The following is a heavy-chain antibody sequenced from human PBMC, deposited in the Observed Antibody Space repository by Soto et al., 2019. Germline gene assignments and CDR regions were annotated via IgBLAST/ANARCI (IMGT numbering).Heavy chain of an antibody. CDR1: VFPFSDYY. D-gene: IGHD4-17*01. V-gene: IGHV3-11*01. CDR3: ARDVDADFRTDFDY. Sequence: GGSLRLSCAASVFPFSDYYIHWIRRAPGKGLEWISYISGNGEIIQYAASARGRFTISRDNAENSVYLEMDSLRAEDTALYYCARDVDADFRTDFDYWGRGTLVTVSS. J-gene: IGHJ4*02. CDR2: ISGNGEII.